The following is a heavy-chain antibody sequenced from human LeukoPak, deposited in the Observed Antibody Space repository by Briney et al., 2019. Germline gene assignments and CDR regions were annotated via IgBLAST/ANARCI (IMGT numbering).Heavy chain of an antibody. J-gene: IGHJ1*01. Sequence: ASVKLSCNPSGSRFTDFYIHLVRQPHGQGLEYMGRINTHNGGSVYVKKFQGRLSMTTDTSIGAAYMELQSLRSDDTAVYYCARDHDYEGLKGNYWGRGTMVTVTS. D-gene: IGHD3-10*01. CDR2: INTHNGGS. V-gene: IGHV1-2*06. CDR3: ARDHDYEGLKGNY. CDR1: GSRFTDFY.